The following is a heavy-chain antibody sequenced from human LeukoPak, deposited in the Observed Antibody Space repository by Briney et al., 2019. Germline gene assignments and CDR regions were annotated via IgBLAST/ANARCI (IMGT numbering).Heavy chain of an antibody. D-gene: IGHD3-22*01. CDR3: AILPATDTYYYDRSGYYRPGVH. Sequence: SETLSLTCSVSGGSISSSHYYWGWIRQPPGKGLQWIGSVYYSGSTYYSPSLKSRVTISVDTSQNQFSLKLRSVTAADTAVYYCAILPATDTYYYDRSGYYRPGVHWGQGTLVSVSS. CDR1: GGSISSSHYY. J-gene: IGHJ4*02. V-gene: IGHV4-39*07. CDR2: VYYSGST.